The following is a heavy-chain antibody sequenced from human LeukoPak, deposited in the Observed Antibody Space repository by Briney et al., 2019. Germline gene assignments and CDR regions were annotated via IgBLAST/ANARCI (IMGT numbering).Heavy chain of an antibody. J-gene: IGHJ6*03. CDR2: ISSSGSII. CDR1: GFTFSDYY. CDR3: ARGGYSSSFGYYYYDMDV. Sequence: GGSLRLSCAASGFTFSDYYMSWIPQAPGKGLEWVSYISSSGSIIYYADSVKSRFTISRDNAKNSLYLQINRLRAEDTAVYYCARGGYSSSFGYYYYDMDVWGKGTTVTVSS. D-gene: IGHD6-6*01. V-gene: IGHV3-11*01.